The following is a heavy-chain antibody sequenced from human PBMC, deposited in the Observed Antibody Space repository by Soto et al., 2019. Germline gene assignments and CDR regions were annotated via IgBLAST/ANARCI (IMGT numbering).Heavy chain of an antibody. CDR2: INAYTANT. J-gene: IGHJ4*02. Sequence: QVQLVQSGAEVKKPGASVKVSCKASGYTFTSYGISWVRQAPGKVLEWMGWINAYTANTNYAQKLQCRVTMTTDTSTSTAYMELMSLRADDTAVYYCARDPVAGTYFDSWCQGTLVTVSS. CDR1: GYTFTSYG. CDR3: ARDPVAGTYFDS. V-gene: IGHV1-18*01. D-gene: IGHD6-19*01.